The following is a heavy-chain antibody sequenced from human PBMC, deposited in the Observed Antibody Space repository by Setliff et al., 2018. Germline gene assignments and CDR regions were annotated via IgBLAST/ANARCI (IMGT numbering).Heavy chain of an antibody. V-gene: IGHV3-72*01. D-gene: IGHD3-22*01. Sequence: PGGSLRLSCTASGLTFSDHDMDWVRQAPGKGLEWVGRSNNKVESFTTQYAASVKGRFTMSRDKAHHSLFLQMNSLRAEDTAVYYCARLALTGYDSSGYYYALDYYYYMDVWGKGTTVTVSS. J-gene: IGHJ6*03. CDR1: GLTFSDHD. CDR2: SNNKVESFTT. CDR3: ARLALTGYDSSGYYYALDYYYYMDV.